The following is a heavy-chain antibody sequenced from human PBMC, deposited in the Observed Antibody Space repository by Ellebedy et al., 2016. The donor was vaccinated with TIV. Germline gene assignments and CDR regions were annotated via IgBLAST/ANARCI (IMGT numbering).Heavy chain of an antibody. CDR1: GFPFTSYG. CDR2: ISAYSGNT. J-gene: IGHJ5*02. D-gene: IGHD2-2*01. Sequence: ASVKVSCKASGFPFTSYGITWVRQAPGQGLEWMGWISAYSGNTNSAQNLQDRLTMTTDPSTSTAYMELSRLRSDDTAVYYCARDPCSSTSCPWSDPWGQGTLVTVSS. CDR3: ARDPCSSTSCPWSDP. V-gene: IGHV1-18*04.